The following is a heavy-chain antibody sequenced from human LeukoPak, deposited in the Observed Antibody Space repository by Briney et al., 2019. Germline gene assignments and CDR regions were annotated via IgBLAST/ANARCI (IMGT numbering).Heavy chain of an antibody. CDR3: ARGYSYGYYFDY. V-gene: IGHV3-7*04. D-gene: IGHD5-18*01. Sequence: GGSLRLSCAASGFTISSYWMSWVRQAPGKGLEWVANIKQDGSEKYYVDSVKGRFTISRDNAKNSLYLQMNSLRAEDTAVYYCARGYSYGYYFDYWGQGTLVTVSS. CDR1: GFTISSYW. CDR2: IKQDGSEK. J-gene: IGHJ4*02.